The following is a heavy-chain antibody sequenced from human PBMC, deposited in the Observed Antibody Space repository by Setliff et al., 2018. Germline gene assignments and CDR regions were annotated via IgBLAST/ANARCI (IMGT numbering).Heavy chain of an antibody. CDR3: ARGLNSVSWTFTY. V-gene: IGHV4-38-2*02. CDR1: GLTFGDYY. Sequence: SETLSLSCTASGLTFGDYYWGWIRQPPGKGLEWIGSVFYSGTTYYNPSLKSRVTISVDTSKNQFSLKLSSVTAADTAVYYCARGLNSVSWTFTYWGQGTLVTSPQ. J-gene: IGHJ4*02. CDR2: VFYSGTT. D-gene: IGHD2-15*01.